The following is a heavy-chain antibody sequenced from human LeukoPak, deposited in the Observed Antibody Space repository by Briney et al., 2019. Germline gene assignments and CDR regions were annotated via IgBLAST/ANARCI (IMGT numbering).Heavy chain of an antibody. J-gene: IGHJ4*02. D-gene: IGHD6-13*01. CDR1: GGSISSYY. CDR2: IYYSGST. V-gene: IGHV4-59*08. CDR3: ARLIVAAGTWYFDY. Sequence: SETLSLTCTVSGGSISSYYWSWIRQPPGKGLEWIGYIYYSGSTNYNPSLKSRVTISVDTSKNQFSLRLSSVTAAETAVYYCARLIVAAGTWYFDYWGQGTLVTVSS.